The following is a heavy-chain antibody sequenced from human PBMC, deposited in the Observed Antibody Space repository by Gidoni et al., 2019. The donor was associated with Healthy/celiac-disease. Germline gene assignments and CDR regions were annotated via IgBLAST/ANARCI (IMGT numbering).Heavy chain of an antibody. CDR1: GYTFTSYG. V-gene: IGHV1-18*01. Sequence: QVQLVQSGAEVKKPGASVQVSCKASGYTFTSYGISWVRQAPGQGLEWMGWITAHNGNTNYAQKLQGRVTMTTDKSTSTAYMELRSLRSNDTAVYYCARDYPGDSSGYIPDYWGQGTLVTVSS. CDR3: ARDYPGDSSGYIPDY. CDR2: ITAHNGNT. J-gene: IGHJ4*02. D-gene: IGHD3-22*01.